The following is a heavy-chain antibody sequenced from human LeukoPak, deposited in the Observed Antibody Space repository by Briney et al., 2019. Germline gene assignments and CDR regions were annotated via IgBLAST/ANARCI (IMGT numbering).Heavy chain of an antibody. CDR1: GGTFSSYA. CDR2: INPSGGST. CDR3: ARDSILYGSGRGSGDY. D-gene: IGHD3-10*01. V-gene: IGHV1-46*01. Sequence: GASVKVSCKASGGTFSSYAISWVRQAPGQGLEWMGVINPSGGSTSYAQKFQGRVTMTRDTSTSTVYMELSSLRSEDTAVYYCARDSILYGSGRGSGDYWGQGTLVTVSS. J-gene: IGHJ4*02.